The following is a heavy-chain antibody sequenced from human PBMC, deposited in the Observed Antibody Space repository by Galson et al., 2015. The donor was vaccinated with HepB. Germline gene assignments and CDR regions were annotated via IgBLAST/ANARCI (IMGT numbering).Heavy chain of an antibody. Sequence: SLRLSCAASGFTFSSYAMSWVRQAPGKGLEWVSVISGSGGSTYYADSVKGRFSISRDNSKNTLYLQMNSLRAEDTAIYYCAKVRVPAGKSDAFDIWGQGTMVTVSS. V-gene: IGHV3-23*01. J-gene: IGHJ3*02. D-gene: IGHD2-2*01. CDR2: ISGSGGST. CDR3: AKVRVPAGKSDAFDI. CDR1: GFTFSSYA.